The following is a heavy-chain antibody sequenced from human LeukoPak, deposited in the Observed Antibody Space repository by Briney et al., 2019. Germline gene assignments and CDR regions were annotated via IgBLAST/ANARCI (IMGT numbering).Heavy chain of an antibody. CDR1: GGSISSSSYY. D-gene: IGHD6-13*01. J-gene: IGHJ4*02. V-gene: IGHV4-39*07. CDR3: ARGGSEKQQLSDY. Sequence: PSETLSLTCTVSGGSISSSSYYWGWIRQPPGKGLEWIGSIYYSGSTYYNPSLKSRVTISVDTSKNQFSLKLSSVTAADTAVYYCARGGSEKQQLSDYWGQGTLVTVSS. CDR2: IYYSGST.